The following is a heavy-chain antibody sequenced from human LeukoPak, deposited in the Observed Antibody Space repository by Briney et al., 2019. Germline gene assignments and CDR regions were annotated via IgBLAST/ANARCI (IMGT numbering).Heavy chain of an antibody. CDR3: ARGSGWYDP. D-gene: IGHD6-19*01. V-gene: IGHV4-59*01. CDR2: VHNSGST. J-gene: IGHJ5*02. CDR1: GGSIGIYY. Sequence: TSETLSLTCSVSGGSIGIYYGSWIRQPPGKGLEWIGYVHNSGSTNYNPSLKSRVTMSVDTAKNQFSLNLTSVTAADTAVYSCARGSGWYDPWGQGTLVTVSS.